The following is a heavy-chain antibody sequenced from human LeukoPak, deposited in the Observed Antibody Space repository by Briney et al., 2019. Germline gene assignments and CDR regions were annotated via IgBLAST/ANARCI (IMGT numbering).Heavy chain of an antibody. CDR3: AAGARAGSSGWYGSGLDP. J-gene: IGHJ5*02. Sequence: SETLSHTCTVSGGSISSYYWSWIRHPPGKGLEWIGYIYYSGSTNYNPSLKSRVTISVDTSKNQFSLKLSSVTAADTAVYYCAAGARAGSSGWYGSGLDPWGQGTLVTVSS. D-gene: IGHD6-19*01. CDR2: IYYSGST. V-gene: IGHV4-59*01. CDR1: GGSISSYY.